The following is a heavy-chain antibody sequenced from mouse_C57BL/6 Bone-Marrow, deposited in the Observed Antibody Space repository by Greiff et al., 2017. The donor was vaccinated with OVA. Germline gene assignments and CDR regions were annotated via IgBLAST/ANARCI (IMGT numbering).Heavy chain of an antibody. J-gene: IGHJ2*01. CDR1: GYSFTGYY. CDR2: INPSTGGT. CDR3: ARRNYGPYYFDY. D-gene: IGHD1-1*01. Sequence: VQLQQSGPELVKPGASVKISCKASGYSFTGYYMNWVKQSPEKSLEWIGEINPSTGGTTYNQKFKAKATLTVDISSSTAYMQLKSLTSEDSAVYYCARRNYGPYYFDYWGQGTTLTVSS. V-gene: IGHV1-42*01.